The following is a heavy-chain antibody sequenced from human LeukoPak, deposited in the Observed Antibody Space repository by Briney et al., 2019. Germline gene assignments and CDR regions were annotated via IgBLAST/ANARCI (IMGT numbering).Heavy chain of an antibody. CDR3: ARNGVVAAAGLFDY. D-gene: IGHD6-13*01. J-gene: IGHJ4*02. CDR1: GGSISSYY. Sequence: SETLSLTCTVSGGSISSYYWSRIRQPPGKGLEWIGYIYYSGSNNYNPSLKSRVTISVDTSKNQFSLKLSSVTAADTAVYYCARNGVVAAAGLFDYWGQGTLVTVSS. CDR2: IYYSGSN. V-gene: IGHV4-59*01.